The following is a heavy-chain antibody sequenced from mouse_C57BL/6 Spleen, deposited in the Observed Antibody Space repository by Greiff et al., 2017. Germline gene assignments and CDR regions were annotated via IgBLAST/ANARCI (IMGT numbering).Heavy chain of an antibody. V-gene: IGHV5-9-1*02. J-gene: IGHJ2*01. CDR1: GFTFSSYA. CDR3: TREFTTEVATRGFDY. D-gene: IGHD1-1*01. Sequence: EVQRVESGEGLVKPGGSLKLSCAASGFTFSSYAMSWVRQTPEKRLEWVAYISSGGDYIDYADTVKGRFTISRDNARNTLYLQMSSLKSEDTTMYYCTREFTTEVATRGFDYWGQGTTLTVS. CDR2: ISSGGDYI.